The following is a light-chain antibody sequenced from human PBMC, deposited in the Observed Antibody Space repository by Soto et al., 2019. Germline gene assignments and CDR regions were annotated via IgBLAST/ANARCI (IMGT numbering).Light chain of an antibody. Sequence: QSVLTQPPSASGTPGQRVTISCSGSSSNIGSNTVNWYQQLPGTAPKLLIYSNHQRPSGVPDRFSGSQSGTSASLAISGLQSEDEADYYCAAWDDSLYWVFGGGTKLTVL. J-gene: IGLJ3*02. CDR2: SNH. CDR3: AAWDDSLYWV. CDR1: SSNIGSNT. V-gene: IGLV1-44*01.